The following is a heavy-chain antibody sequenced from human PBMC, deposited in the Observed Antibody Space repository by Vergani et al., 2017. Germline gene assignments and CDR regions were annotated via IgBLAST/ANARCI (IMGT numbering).Heavy chain of an antibody. CDR1: GFTFSSYA. J-gene: IGHJ4*02. CDR3: AKEEGAMVFDY. D-gene: IGHD5-18*01. V-gene: IGHV3-30*04. CDR2: ISYDGSNK. Sequence: QVQLVESGGGVVQPGRSLRLSCAASGFTFSSYAMHWVRQAPGKGLEWVAVISYDGSNKYYADSVKGRFTISRDNSKNTLYLQMNSLRAEDTAVYYCAKEEGAMVFDYWGQGTLVTVSS.